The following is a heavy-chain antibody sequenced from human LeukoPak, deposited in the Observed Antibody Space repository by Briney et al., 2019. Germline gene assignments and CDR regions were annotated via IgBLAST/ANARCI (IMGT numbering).Heavy chain of an antibody. CDR2: ISYDGDDGSNI. D-gene: IGHD1-14*01. V-gene: IGHV3-30-3*01. CDR3: AREPTVQNPYYFDY. Sequence: GGSLRLSCAASGFTFRSYAMHWVRQAPGKGLEWVAVISYDGDDGSNIYYADSVKGRFTISRDNSKNTLYLQMNSLRAEDTAVYYCAREPTVQNPYYFDYWGQGTLVTVSS. CDR1: GFTFRSYA. J-gene: IGHJ4*02.